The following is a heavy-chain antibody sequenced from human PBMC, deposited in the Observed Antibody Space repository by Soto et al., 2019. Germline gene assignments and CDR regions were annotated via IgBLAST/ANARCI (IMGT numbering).Heavy chain of an antibody. J-gene: IGHJ6*02. D-gene: IGHD2-2*01. CDR2: ISDSGDST. V-gene: IGHV3-23*01. Sequence: QLLESGGGLVQPGGSLTLSCVASGFTFNLYAMTWVRQAPGKGLEWVSGISDSGDSTFYADSVRGRFTISRDNSKNTVYLRMVSLRAEDTAVYYCANGGDCSSTNCNLPMYYATDVWGQGTTVTISS. CDR1: GFTFNLYA. CDR3: ANGGDCSSTNCNLPMYYATDV.